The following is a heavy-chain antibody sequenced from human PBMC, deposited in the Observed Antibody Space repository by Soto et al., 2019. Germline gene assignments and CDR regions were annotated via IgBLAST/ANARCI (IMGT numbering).Heavy chain of an antibody. D-gene: IGHD3-10*01. V-gene: IGHV3-23*01. CDR2: ISGPGSTI. Sequence: EVQLLEAGGNLIQPGGSLRLSCAASGFSFCNYAMSWVRQAPGQGLEWLSAISGPGSTIYYADSVKGRFTISRDNSKNTLYLQMNSLTGEDTAVYYCAKMLTMVRGVTGLRDFDFWGQGTLVTVSS. CDR1: GFSFCNYA. J-gene: IGHJ4*02. CDR3: AKMLTMVRGVTGLRDFDF.